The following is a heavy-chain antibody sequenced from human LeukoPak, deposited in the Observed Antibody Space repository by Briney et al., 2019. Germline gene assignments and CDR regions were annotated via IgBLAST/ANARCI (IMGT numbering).Heavy chain of an antibody. V-gene: IGHV4-39*02. Sequence: SETLSLTCNVSGRSVSSSRYYWGWVRQPPGKGLEWIGSISYSGDTYYNPSLKSRVTMSADTSKKQFSLKLSSVTAADTAVYYCAREAEKDCWFDPWGQGTLVTVSS. D-gene: IGHD3/OR15-3a*01. CDR1: GRSVSSSRYY. CDR2: ISYSGDT. CDR3: AREAEKDCWFDP. J-gene: IGHJ5*02.